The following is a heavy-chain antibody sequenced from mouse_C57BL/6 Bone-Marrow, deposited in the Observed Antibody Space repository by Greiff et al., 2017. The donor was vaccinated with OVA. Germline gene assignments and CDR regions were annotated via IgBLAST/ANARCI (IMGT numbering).Heavy chain of an antibody. CDR3: ARDRYYAMDY. Sequence: EVNVVESGGGLVQSGRSLRLSCATSGFTFSDFYMEWVRQAPGKGLEWIAASRNKANDYTTEYSASVKGRFIVSRDTSQSILYLQMNALRAEDTAIYYCARDRYYAMDYWGQGTSVTVSS. V-gene: IGHV7-1*01. CDR2: SRNKANDYTT. J-gene: IGHJ4*01. CDR1: GFTFSDFY.